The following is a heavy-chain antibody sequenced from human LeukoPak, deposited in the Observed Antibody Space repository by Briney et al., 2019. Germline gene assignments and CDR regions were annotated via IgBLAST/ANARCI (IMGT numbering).Heavy chain of an antibody. V-gene: IGHV1-69*04. Sequence: SVKVSCKASGGTLRSYTIIWVRQAPGQGLEWMGRIIPILCIAHYAQKFQGRVTITADRSTRTAYMELSSLRSEDTAVYYCAKDGQTDIVVVPAAMFAFDIWGQGTMVTVSS. D-gene: IGHD2-2*01. CDR2: IIPILCIA. CDR1: GGTLRSYT. CDR3: AKDGQTDIVVVPAAMFAFDI. J-gene: IGHJ3*02.